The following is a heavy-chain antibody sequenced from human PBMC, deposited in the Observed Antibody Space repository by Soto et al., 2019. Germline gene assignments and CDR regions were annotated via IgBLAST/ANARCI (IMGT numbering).Heavy chain of an antibody. CDR3: AKDYHLDYSDSSGYPLPLYFDY. J-gene: IGHJ4*02. V-gene: IGHV3-9*01. Sequence: EVQLVESGGGLVQPGRSLRLSCAASGFTFDDYAMHWVRQAPGKGLEWVSGISWNSGSIGYADSVKGRFTISRDNAKNSLYLQMNSLRAEDTALYYCAKDYHLDYSDSSGYPLPLYFDYWGQGTLVTVSS. CDR1: GFTFDDYA. CDR2: ISWNSGSI. D-gene: IGHD3-22*01.